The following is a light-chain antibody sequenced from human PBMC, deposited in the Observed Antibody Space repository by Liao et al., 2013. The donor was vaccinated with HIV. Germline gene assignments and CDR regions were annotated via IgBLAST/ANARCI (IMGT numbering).Light chain of an antibody. Sequence: SYELTQPPSVSVSPGQTASITCSGDKLGDKYACWYQQKPGQSPVLVIYQDSKRPSGIPERFSGSSSGTTVTLTISGAQVEDEADYYCYSAADTNRVFGGGTKLTVL. V-gene: IGLV3-1*01. CDR2: QDS. CDR3: YSAADTNRV. J-gene: IGLJ3*02. CDR1: KLGDKY.